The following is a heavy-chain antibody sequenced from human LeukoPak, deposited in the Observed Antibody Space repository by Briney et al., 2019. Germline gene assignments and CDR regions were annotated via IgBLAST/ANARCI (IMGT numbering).Heavy chain of an antibody. Sequence: GASVKVSCKASGGTFSSYAISWVRQAPGQGLEWMGAIIPIFGTANYAQKFQGRVTITADESTSTAYMELSSLRSEDTAVYYCARKRVQGIAGYYYYGMDVWGQGTTVTVSS. V-gene: IGHV1-69*13. CDR2: IIPIFGTA. CDR1: GGTFSSYA. CDR3: ARKRVQGIAGYYYYGMDV. D-gene: IGHD6-13*01. J-gene: IGHJ6*02.